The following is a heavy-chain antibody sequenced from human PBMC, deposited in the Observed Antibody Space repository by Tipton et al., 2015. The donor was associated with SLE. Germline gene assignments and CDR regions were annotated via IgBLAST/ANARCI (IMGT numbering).Heavy chain of an antibody. Sequence: SLRLSCAASGFTFSNYGMHWVRQAPGKGPEWLTFILRDGSNRYYADSVKGRFTISRDDSENTLYLQMSSLTEEDTAVYYCATGNSGSPAGGCWGQGTLVTVSS. J-gene: IGHJ4*02. CDR2: ILRDGSNR. D-gene: IGHD6-6*01. CDR1: GFTFSNYG. V-gene: IGHV3-30*02. CDR3: ATGNSGSPAGGC.